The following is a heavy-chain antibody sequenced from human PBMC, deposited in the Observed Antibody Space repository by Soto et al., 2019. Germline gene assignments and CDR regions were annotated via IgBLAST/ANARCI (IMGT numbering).Heavy chain of an antibody. D-gene: IGHD4-17*01. CDR1: GYTFTSYG. Sequence: QVQLVQSGAEVKKPGASVKVSCKASGYTFTSYGISWVRQAPGQGLEWMGWISAYNGNTNYAQKLQGRVTMTTDTSTSTAYMELRSLGSNDTAVYYCASDGLASGMTTVTTCDYWGKGTLVTVCS. J-gene: IGHJ4*02. CDR2: ISAYNGNT. CDR3: ASDGLASGMTTVTTCDY. V-gene: IGHV1-18*01.